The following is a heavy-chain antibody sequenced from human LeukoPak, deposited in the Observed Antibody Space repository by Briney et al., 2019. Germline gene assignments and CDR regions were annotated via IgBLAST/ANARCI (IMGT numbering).Heavy chain of an antibody. CDR2: IIPIFGTA. CDR3: ASGLSTVTTLFY. V-gene: IGHV1-69*05. Sequence: SVKVSCKASGGTFSSYAISWVRQAPGQGPEWMGGIIPIFGTANYAQKFQGRVTITTDESTSTAYMELSSLRSEDTAVHYCASGLSTVTTLFYWGQGTLVTVSS. D-gene: IGHD4-17*01. CDR1: GGTFSSYA. J-gene: IGHJ4*02.